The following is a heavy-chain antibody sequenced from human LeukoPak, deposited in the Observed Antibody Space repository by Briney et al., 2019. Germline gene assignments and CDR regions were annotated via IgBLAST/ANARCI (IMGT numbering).Heavy chain of an antibody. V-gene: IGHV4-59*08. CDR1: GVSISGYC. D-gene: IGHD5-12*01. CDR3: ARHASYSDYDRFFDF. CDR2: LYYSGST. J-gene: IGHJ4*02. Sequence: SETLSLTCTVSGVSISGYCWSWIRQPPGRGLEWIGLLYYSGSTIYNPSLKGRVTISADTSKNQFSLELSSVTAADTAVYYCARHASYSDYDRFFDFWGQGILVSVSS.